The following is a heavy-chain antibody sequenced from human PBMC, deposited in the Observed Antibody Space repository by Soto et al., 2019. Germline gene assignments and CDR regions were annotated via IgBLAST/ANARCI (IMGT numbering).Heavy chain of an antibody. CDR1: GGTFSSYT. V-gene: IGHV1-69*02. D-gene: IGHD7-27*01. Sequence: QVQLVQSGAEVKKPGSSVKVSCKASGGTFSSYTISWVRQAPGQGREWMGRIIPILGIANYAQKFQGRVTITADKSTSTAYMELSSLRSEDTAVYYCATFVGFNWGSTYGMDVWGQGTTVTVSS. CDR3: ATFVGFNWGSTYGMDV. J-gene: IGHJ6*02. CDR2: IIPILGIA.